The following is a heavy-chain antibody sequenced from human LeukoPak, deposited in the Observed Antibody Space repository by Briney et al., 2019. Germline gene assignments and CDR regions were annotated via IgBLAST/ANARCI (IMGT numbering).Heavy chain of an antibody. CDR1: GYTFTSYG. CDR2: ISAYNGNT. D-gene: IGHD5-18*01. V-gene: IGHV1-18*01. J-gene: IGHJ4*02. CDR3: ARARGDTAMVTPDY. Sequence: VASVKVSCKASGYTFTSYGISWVRQAPGQGLEWMGWISAYNGNTNYAQKLQGRVTMTTDTSTSTAYMELRSLRSDDTAVYYCARARGDTAMVTPDYWGQGTLVTVSS.